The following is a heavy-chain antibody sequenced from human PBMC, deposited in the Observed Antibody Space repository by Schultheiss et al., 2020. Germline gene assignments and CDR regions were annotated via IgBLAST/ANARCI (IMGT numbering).Heavy chain of an antibody. CDR3: ARLRWRSIPLPGYSSGWYNWFDP. CDR1: GGSISSSSYY. CDR2: IYYSGST. Sequence: SETLSLTCTVSGGSISSSSYYWGWIRQPPGKGLEWIGSIYYSGSTYYNPSLKSRVTISVDTSKNQFSLKLSSVTAADTAVYYCARLRWRSIPLPGYSSGWYNWFDPWGQGTLVTVSS. V-gene: IGHV4-39*01. D-gene: IGHD6-19*01. J-gene: IGHJ5*02.